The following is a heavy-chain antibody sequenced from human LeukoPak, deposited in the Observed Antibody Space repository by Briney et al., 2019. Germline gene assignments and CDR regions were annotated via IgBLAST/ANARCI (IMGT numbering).Heavy chain of an antibody. CDR2: ISSSSRTI. D-gene: IGHD5-18*01. Sequence: GGSLRLSCAASGFTFSSYDMNWVRQAPGKGLEWVSYISSSSRTIYYTGSVKGRFTISRDNAKNSLYLQMNRLTSEDTAVYYCASGTVMGYWGQGTLVTVSS. J-gene: IGHJ4*02. CDR1: GFTFSSYD. CDR3: ASGTVMGY. V-gene: IGHV3-48*03.